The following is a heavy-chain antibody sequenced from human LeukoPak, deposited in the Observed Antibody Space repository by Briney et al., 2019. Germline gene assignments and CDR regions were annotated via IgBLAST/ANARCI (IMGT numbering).Heavy chain of an antibody. J-gene: IGHJ4*02. Sequence: ASVKVSCKASGYSFTGYHMHWVRQAPGQGLEWMGWINPNSGGTHYAQKSQGRVTMNRDTTICTAYMELSRLASDDTAVYYCARDLPIVGAAYYCDYWGQGTLVTVSS. CDR3: ARDLPIVGAAYYCDY. CDR1: GYSFTGYH. V-gene: IGHV1-2*02. CDR2: INPNSGGT. D-gene: IGHD1-26*01.